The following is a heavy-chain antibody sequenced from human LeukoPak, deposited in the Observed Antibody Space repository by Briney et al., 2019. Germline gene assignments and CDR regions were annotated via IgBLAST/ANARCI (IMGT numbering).Heavy chain of an antibody. Sequence: GGSLRLSCAASGFTFSSYAMSWVRLAPGKGLEWVSAISGSGGSTYYADSVKGRFTISRDNSKNTLYLQMNSLRAEDTAVCYCAKVANGYCSSTSCPLHFDYWGQGTLVTVSS. V-gene: IGHV3-23*01. J-gene: IGHJ4*02. CDR2: ISGSGGST. CDR1: GFTFSSYA. D-gene: IGHD2-2*03. CDR3: AKVANGYCSSTSCPLHFDY.